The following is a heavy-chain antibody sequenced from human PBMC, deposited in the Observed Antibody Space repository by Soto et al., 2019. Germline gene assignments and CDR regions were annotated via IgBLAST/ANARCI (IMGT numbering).Heavy chain of an antibody. V-gene: IGHV3-23*01. CDR2: ISGSGGST. D-gene: IGHD2-2*01. CDR1: GFTFSSYA. Sequence: EVQLLESGGGLVQPGGSLRLSCAASGFTFSSYAMSWVRQAPGKGLEWVSAISGSGGSTYYADSVKGRFTISRDNSKNTLYLRMNCLRADDTAVYYCAKKRDIVVVPAGWAPDDYSGQGTLVTVSS. CDR3: AKKRDIVVVPAGWAPDDY. J-gene: IGHJ4*02.